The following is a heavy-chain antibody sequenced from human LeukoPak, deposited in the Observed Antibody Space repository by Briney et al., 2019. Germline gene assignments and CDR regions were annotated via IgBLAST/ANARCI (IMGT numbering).Heavy chain of an antibody. CDR3: ARGSPSITGTRTFDP. CDR2: IYTSGST. V-gene: IGHV4-4*07. CDR1: GGSISSYY. Sequence: SETLSLTCTVSGGSISSYYWSWIRQPAGKGLEWIGRIYTSGSTNYNPSLKSRVTMSVDTSKNQFSLKLSSVTAADTAVYYCARGSPSITGTRTFDPWGQGTLVTVSS. J-gene: IGHJ5*02. D-gene: IGHD1-7*01.